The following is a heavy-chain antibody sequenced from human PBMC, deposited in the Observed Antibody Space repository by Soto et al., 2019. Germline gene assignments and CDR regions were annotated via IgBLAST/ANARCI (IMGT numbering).Heavy chain of an antibody. CDR1: GYIFNSYG. J-gene: IGHJ4*02. Sequence: QVQLVQSGVEVKKPGASVKVSCQASGYIFNSYGISWVRQAPGQGLEWMGWIRVFNGDTNYAQKFQGRVTMTTDTSTSTVYMELRSLTSDDTAVYYCARDRSSSDYWGQGTRVTVSS. CDR2: IRVFNGDT. D-gene: IGHD6-6*01. V-gene: IGHV1-18*01. CDR3: ARDRSSSDY.